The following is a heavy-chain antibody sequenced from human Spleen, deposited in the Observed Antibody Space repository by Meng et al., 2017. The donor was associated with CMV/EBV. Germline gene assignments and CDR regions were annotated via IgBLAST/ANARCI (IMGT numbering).Heavy chain of an antibody. D-gene: IGHD6-19*01. V-gene: IGHV3-30-3*01. CDR3: GRFSRPGGDGWYCVDC. Sequence: QVQLVESGGGVVQPGRSLRVSCGASGFTFSSYAMHWVRQAPGKGLEWVAVISYDGSNKYYAESVKGRFTISRDDSKNTLYLQMDSLRPEDTAIYYCGRFSRPGGDGWYCVDCWDQGTLVTVSS. J-gene: IGHJ4*02. CDR2: ISYDGSNK. CDR1: GFTFSSYA.